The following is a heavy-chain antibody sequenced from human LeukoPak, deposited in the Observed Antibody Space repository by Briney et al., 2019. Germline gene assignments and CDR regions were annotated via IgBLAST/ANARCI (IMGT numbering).Heavy chain of an antibody. D-gene: IGHD2-2*01. CDR2: ISGSGGST. V-gene: IGHV3-23*01. Sequence: QPGGSLRLSCAASGFTFRSYAMNWVRQAPGKGLEWVSGISGSGGSTYYADSVQGRFTISRDNSKNTLYLQMNSLRAEDTALYYCATRGCSSTSCSDAFDIWGQGTMVTVSS. CDR3: ATRGCSSTSCSDAFDI. CDR1: GFTFRSYA. J-gene: IGHJ3*02.